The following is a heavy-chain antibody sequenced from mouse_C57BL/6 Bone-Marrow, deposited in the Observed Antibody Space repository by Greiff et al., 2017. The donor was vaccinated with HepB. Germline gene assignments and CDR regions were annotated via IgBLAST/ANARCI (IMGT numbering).Heavy chain of an antibody. Sequence: VKLMESGAELARPGASVKLSCKASGYTFTSYGISWVKQRTGQGLEWIGEIYPRSGNTYYNEKFKGKATLTADKSSSTAYMELRSLTSEDSAVYFCASRLLRYFDVWGTGTTVTVSS. CDR3: ASRLLRYFDV. J-gene: IGHJ1*03. D-gene: IGHD1-1*01. CDR1: GYTFTSYG. V-gene: IGHV1-81*01. CDR2: IYPRSGNT.